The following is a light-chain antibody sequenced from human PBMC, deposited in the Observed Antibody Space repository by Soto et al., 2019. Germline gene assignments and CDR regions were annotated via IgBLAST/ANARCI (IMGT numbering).Light chain of an antibody. CDR1: SSDVGAFNY. Sequence: QSALTQPASVSGSPGQAITISCSGTSSDVGAFNYVSWYQQHPGKAPKLMIYDVSNRPSGVSNRFSGSKSGNTASLTISGLRAEDEADYYCNSYTSNNTWVFGGGTQLT. J-gene: IGLJ3*02. V-gene: IGLV2-14*03. CDR2: DVS. CDR3: NSYTSNNTWV.